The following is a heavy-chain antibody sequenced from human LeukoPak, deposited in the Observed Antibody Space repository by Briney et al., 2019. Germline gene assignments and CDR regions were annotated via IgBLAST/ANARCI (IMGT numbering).Heavy chain of an antibody. J-gene: IGHJ4*02. Sequence: ASVKVACKTSEYTFASYDLNWVRQATGQGLEWMGWINTNTGNPTYAQGFFTGRYVFSLDTSVNTAYLQITGLKADDTAVYYCGRDPKLGIRGYTYGYIDFWGQGTLVTVAS. CDR1: EYTFASYD. CDR2: INTNTGNP. D-gene: IGHD5-18*01. CDR3: GRDPKLGIRGYTYGYIDF. V-gene: IGHV7-4-1*02.